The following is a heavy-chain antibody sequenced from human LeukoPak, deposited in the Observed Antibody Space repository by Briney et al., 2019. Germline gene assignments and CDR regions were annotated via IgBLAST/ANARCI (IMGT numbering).Heavy chain of an antibody. Sequence: GGSLRLSCAASGFTFTNYEMNWVRQAPGKGLEWVSYIFTSGITTYYTDSVKGRFTISRDNAKNSLYLQMNSLRAEDTAVYYCARDGVLLWFGELRQDAFDIWGQGTMVTVSS. CDR3: ARDGVLLWFGELRQDAFDI. J-gene: IGHJ3*02. CDR2: IFTSGITT. V-gene: IGHV3-48*03. CDR1: GFTFTNYE. D-gene: IGHD3-10*01.